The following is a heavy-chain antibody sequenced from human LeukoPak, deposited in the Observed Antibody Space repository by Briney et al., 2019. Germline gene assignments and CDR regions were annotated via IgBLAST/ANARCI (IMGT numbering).Heavy chain of an antibody. V-gene: IGHV1-69*04. CDR2: IIPIFGIA. Sequence: ASVKVSCKASGGTFSSYAISWVRQAPGQGLEWMGRIIPIFGIANYAQKFQGRVTITADKSTSTAYMELSSLRSEDTVVYYCARSGIAVAGSFDYWGQGTLVTVSS. D-gene: IGHD6-19*01. CDR3: ARSGIAVAGSFDY. J-gene: IGHJ4*02. CDR1: GGTFSSYA.